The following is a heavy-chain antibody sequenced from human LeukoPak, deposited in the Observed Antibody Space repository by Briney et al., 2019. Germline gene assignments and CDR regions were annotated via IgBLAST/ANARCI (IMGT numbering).Heavy chain of an antibody. CDR1: GYTFTNYY. CDR2: INPSGGRT. Sequence: ASVTVSCKASGYTFTNYYMHWVRQAPGLGREWMGVINPSGGRTSYAQKFRGRVTMSRDMSTSTVYMELSSLRSEDTAVYYCARDPKDNTSGYYYFDYWGQGTLVTVSS. J-gene: IGHJ4*02. D-gene: IGHD3-22*01. V-gene: IGHV1-46*01. CDR3: ARDPKDNTSGYYYFDY.